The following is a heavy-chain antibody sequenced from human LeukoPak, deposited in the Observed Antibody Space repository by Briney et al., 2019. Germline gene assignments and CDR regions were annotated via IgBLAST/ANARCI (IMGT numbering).Heavy chain of an antibody. Sequence: SQTLSLTCTVSGGSISSGGYYWSWIRQHPGKGLEWIGYIYYSGSTYYNPSLKSRVTVSVDTSKNQLSLKLSSVTAADTAVYYCARVIAAAGTEWFDPWGQGTLVTVSS. D-gene: IGHD6-13*01. CDR1: GGSISSGGYY. J-gene: IGHJ5*02. V-gene: IGHV4-31*03. CDR3: ARVIAAAGTEWFDP. CDR2: IYYSGST.